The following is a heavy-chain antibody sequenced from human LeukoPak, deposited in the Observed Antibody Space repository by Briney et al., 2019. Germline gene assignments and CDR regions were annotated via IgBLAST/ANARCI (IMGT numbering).Heavy chain of an antibody. D-gene: IGHD2-2*01. J-gene: IGHJ1*01. CDR3: ATYSSSNGREFQY. Sequence: GGSLRLSCAASGFTFSSYAMSWVRQAPGKGLEWVANIQQHGSETYYGDSVKGRFTISRDNAKNSLYLQMNSLRAEDTAVYYCATYSSSNGREFQYWGQGTLVTVSS. V-gene: IGHV3-7*01. CDR2: IQQHGSET. CDR1: GFTFSSYA.